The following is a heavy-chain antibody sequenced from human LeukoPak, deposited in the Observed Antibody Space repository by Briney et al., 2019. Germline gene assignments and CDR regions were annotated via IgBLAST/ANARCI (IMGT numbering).Heavy chain of an antibody. CDR1: GGSISSYY. J-gene: IGHJ3*02. D-gene: IGHD3-16*01. CDR2: IYSDGST. Sequence: TPSLTCTVSGGSISSYYWSWIRQPAGKGLEWIGRIYSDGSTSYNPSLKSRVTMSVDTSKKQFSLKLSSVIAADTAVYFCASYIITHAFDIWGQGTLVTVSS. V-gene: IGHV4-4*07. CDR3: ASYIITHAFDI.